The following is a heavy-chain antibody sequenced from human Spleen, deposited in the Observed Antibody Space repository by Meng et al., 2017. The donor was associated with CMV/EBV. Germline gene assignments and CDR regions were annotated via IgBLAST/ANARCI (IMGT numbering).Heavy chain of an antibody. CDR3: ARRRGGTTRFRVFDI. V-gene: IGHV5-51*01. Sequence: GESLKISCKASGYNFGIYSIGWVRQMPGKGLEWMGIINPGDSDTRYSPSFQGQVTISADKSISTAYLQWGSLKASDAAMYYCARRRGGTTRFRVFDIWGQGTMVTVSS. D-gene: IGHD1-1*01. CDR1: GYNFGIYS. J-gene: IGHJ3*02. CDR2: INPGDSDT.